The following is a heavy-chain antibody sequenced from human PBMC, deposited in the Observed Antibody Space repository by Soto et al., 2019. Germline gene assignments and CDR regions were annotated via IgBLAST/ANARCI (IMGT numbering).Heavy chain of an antibody. Sequence: ASVKVSCKASGYTFTGFHIHWVRQAPGQGLEWMGWINPNGGGRNYAQKFQGWVTMTRDTSISTAYMELSSLRSEDTAVYYCARSFGVAAAGPFDYWGQG. CDR2: INPNGGGR. V-gene: IGHV1-2*04. CDR3: ARSFGVAAAGPFDY. D-gene: IGHD6-13*01. J-gene: IGHJ4*02. CDR1: GYTFTGFH.